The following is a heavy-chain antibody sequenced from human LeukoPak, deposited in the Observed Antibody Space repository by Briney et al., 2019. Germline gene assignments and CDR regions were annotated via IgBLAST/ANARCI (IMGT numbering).Heavy chain of an antibody. CDR2: INSDGSST. Sequence: GGSLRLSCAASGFTFSNYWMHWVRQAPGKGLVGVSRINSDGSSTSYADSVKGRFTISRDNAKNTLYLQMNSLRAEDTAVYYCARDLYDDDDFDIWGQGTMVTVSS. D-gene: IGHD3-22*01. V-gene: IGHV3-74*01. J-gene: IGHJ3*02. CDR3: ARDLYDDDDFDI. CDR1: GFTFSNYW.